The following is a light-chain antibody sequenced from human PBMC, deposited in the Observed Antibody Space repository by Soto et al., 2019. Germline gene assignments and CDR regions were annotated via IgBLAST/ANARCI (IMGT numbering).Light chain of an antibody. Sequence: QSVLTQPASVSGSPGQSITISCTGTRRDVGGYVSWYQQHPGKAPKLMIYEVSNRPSGVSNRFSGSKSGNTASLTISGLQAEDEADYYCRSYTSSNTVVFGGGTKLTVL. CDR2: EVS. V-gene: IGLV2-14*01. J-gene: IGLJ2*01. CDR3: RSYTSSNTVV. CDR1: RRDVGGY.